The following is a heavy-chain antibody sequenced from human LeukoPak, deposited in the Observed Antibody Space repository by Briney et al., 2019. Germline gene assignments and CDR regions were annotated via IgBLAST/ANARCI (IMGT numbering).Heavy chain of an antibody. D-gene: IGHD2-2*01. CDR3: ASSDIIVVPAAHYDY. V-gene: IGHV4-39*01. CDR2: ISYSGSP. Sequence: SETLSLTCTVSGGSISSSSYYWGWLRQPPGQGLEWIVNISYSGSPYYTPSLKSRVTISVDTSKNQFSLKLSSVTAADTAVYYCASSDIIVVPAAHYDYWGQGTLVTVSS. J-gene: IGHJ4*02. CDR1: GGSISSSSYY.